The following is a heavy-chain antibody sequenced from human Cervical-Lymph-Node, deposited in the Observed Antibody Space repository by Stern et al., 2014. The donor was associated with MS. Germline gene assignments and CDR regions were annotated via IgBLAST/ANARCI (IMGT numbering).Heavy chain of an antibody. CDR3: ARFYSSSSFADAFDI. CDR1: GFSLTTCGMC. V-gene: IGHV2-70*01. CDR2: IDWDDDK. D-gene: IGHD6-6*01. Sequence: QVTLKESGSALVKPTQTLTLTCTFSGFSLTTCGMCVSWIRQPPGKALEWLAFIDWDDDKSYNTSLKTRLTISKDTSKNQVVLTMTNMDPVDTATYYCARFYSSSSFADAFDIWGQGTMVTVSS. J-gene: IGHJ3*02.